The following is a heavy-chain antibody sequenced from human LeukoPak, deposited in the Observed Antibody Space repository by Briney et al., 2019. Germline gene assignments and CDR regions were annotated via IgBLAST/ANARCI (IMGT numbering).Heavy chain of an antibody. CDR2: IYPGDSDT. J-gene: IGHJ5*02. CDR3: ARHGGGYCRSTSCYLFDP. CDR1: GYSFTTYW. Sequence: GESLKISCKASGYSFTTYWIGWVRQMPGKGLEWTGIIYPGDSDTRYSPSFQGQVTISADKSISTAYLQWSSLKASDTAMYYCARHGGGYCRSTSCYLFDPWGQGTLVTVSS. V-gene: IGHV5-51*01. D-gene: IGHD2-2*01.